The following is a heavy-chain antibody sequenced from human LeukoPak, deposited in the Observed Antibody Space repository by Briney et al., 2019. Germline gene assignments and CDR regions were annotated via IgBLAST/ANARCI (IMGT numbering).Heavy chain of an antibody. CDR2: INWIGGST. D-gene: IGHD3-10*01. V-gene: IGHV3-20*04. Sequence: PGGSLRLSCAACGFTFDDYGMSWVRQAPGKGLEWVSGINWIGGSTGYADSVKGRFTISRDNAKNSLYLQMNSLRAEDTALYYCARYYDYGSGSYTFDYWGQGTLVTVSS. CDR3: ARYYDYGSGSYTFDY. J-gene: IGHJ4*02. CDR1: GFTFDDYG.